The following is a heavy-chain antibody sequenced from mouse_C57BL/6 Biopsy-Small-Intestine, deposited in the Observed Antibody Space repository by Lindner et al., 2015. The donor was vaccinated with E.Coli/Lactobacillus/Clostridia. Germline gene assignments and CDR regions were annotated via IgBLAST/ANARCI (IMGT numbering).Heavy chain of an antibody. Sequence: VQLQESGAELVRPGASVKVSCTASGFNIEDDYLYWVKQWPEKGLEWIGWIDPENGDTDYASKFQGKAAITADTSSNTFYLQLSSLTSEDTAVYYCIDYRNFLAWFAYWGQGTLVTVSA. D-gene: IGHD2-1*01. V-gene: IGHV14-4*01. CDR3: IDYRNFLAWFAY. CDR1: GFNIEDDY. CDR2: IDPENGDT. J-gene: IGHJ3*01.